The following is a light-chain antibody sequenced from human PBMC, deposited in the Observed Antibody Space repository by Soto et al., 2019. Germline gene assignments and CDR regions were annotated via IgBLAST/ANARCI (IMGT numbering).Light chain of an antibody. CDR2: TAS. J-gene: IGKJ1*01. CDR3: QQHKSYPRT. CDR1: QSISTW. Sequence: DIQVTQSPSTLSASVGDRVTITCRASQSISTWLVWYQQKPGKAPRLLIYTASSLESGVPSRFSGSGSGTEFTLTISSLQPDDFATYYCQQHKSYPRTFGQGTKVEIK. V-gene: IGKV1-5*03.